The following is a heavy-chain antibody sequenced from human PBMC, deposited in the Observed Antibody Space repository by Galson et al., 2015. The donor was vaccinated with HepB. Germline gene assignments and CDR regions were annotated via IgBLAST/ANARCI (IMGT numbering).Heavy chain of an antibody. D-gene: IGHD4/OR15-4a*01. CDR2: ISANSGNT. Sequence: VKVSCKASGYTFTTNGISWVRQAPGQGLEWMGWISANSGNTKYAQNLQGRVTLTRDTSTSTAYLELRSLRSDNTAAYYCARDRDYRFDHWGQGTLVTVSS. J-gene: IGHJ4*02. CDR1: GYTFTTNG. V-gene: IGHV1-18*04. CDR3: ARDRDYRFDH.